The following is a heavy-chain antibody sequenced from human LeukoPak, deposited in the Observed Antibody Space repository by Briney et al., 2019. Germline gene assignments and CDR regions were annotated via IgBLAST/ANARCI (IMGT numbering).Heavy chain of an antibody. CDR3: AKGGSSYFDY. Sequence: PGGSLRLSCVASGFTFGKYWMSWVRQAPGKGLEWVANIKLDGSEKNYVDSVKGRFTISRDNSKNTLYLQMNSLRAEDTAVYYCAKGGSSYFDYWGQGTLVTVSS. V-gene: IGHV3-7*01. CDR2: IKLDGSEK. J-gene: IGHJ4*02. CDR1: GFTFGKYW. D-gene: IGHD1-26*01.